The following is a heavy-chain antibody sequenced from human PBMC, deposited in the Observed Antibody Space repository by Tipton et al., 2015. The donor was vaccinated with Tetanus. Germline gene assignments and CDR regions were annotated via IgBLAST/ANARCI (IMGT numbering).Heavy chain of an antibody. CDR1: GGSISSSSYY. CDR2: LFYIGSA. D-gene: IGHD4/OR15-4a*01. J-gene: IGHJ4*02. Sequence: TLSLTCTVSGGSISSSSYYWGWIRQPPGKGLEWIGNLFYIGSAYYNPSLRSRVTISVDTSKNPFSLKLSSGTAADTALYYCARRVTMPSAPSRYFDYWGQGTLVTVSS. CDR3: ARRVTMPSAPSRYFDY. V-gene: IGHV4-39*01.